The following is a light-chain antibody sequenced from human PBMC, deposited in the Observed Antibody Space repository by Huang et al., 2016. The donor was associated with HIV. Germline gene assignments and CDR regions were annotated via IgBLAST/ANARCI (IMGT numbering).Light chain of an antibody. CDR2: DAS. Sequence: EIVLTQSPATLSLSPGERATLSCRASQSVSSYLAWYQQKPGQAPRLLIYDASNRATGIPARFSGSGSVTDFTLTISSLEPEDVAVYYCQQRSNWRTFGQGTRLEIK. CDR3: QQRSNWRT. CDR1: QSVSSY. V-gene: IGKV3-11*01. J-gene: IGKJ5*01.